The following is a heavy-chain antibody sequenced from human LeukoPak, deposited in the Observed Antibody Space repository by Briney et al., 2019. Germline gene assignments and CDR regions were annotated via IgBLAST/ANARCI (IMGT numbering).Heavy chain of an antibody. V-gene: IGHV3-11*01. Sequence: PGGSLRLSCAASGFTFSDYYMSWIRQAPGKGLEWVSYISSSGSTIYYADSVKGRFTISRDNAKNSLYLQMNSLRAEDTAVYYCAGINRYFDWLPPYYFDYWGQGTLVTVSS. J-gene: IGHJ4*02. D-gene: IGHD3-9*01. CDR2: ISSSGSTI. CDR3: AGINRYFDWLPPYYFDY. CDR1: GFTFSDYY.